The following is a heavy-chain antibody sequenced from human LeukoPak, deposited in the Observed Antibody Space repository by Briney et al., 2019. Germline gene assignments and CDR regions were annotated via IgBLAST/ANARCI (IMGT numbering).Heavy chain of an antibody. CDR1: GGSISSTNYY. Sequence: PSETLSLTCTVSGGSISSTNYYWGWIRQPPGKGPEWIGSIYYSGSTYYNPSLKSRVTISVDTSKNQFSLKLSSVTAADTAVYYCARHLSRQVFDYWGQGTLVTVSS. V-gene: IGHV4-39*01. J-gene: IGHJ4*02. CDR3: ARHLSRQVFDY. D-gene: IGHD3-16*02. CDR2: IYYSGST.